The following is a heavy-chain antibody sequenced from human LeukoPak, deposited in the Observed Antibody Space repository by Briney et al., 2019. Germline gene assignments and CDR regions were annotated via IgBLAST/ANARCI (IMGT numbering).Heavy chain of an antibody. D-gene: IGHD3-10*01. CDR3: ARDVAFGSGSYLDY. J-gene: IGHJ4*02. Sequence: GGSLRLSCTASGFTFSSSAIYWVRQAPGKGLECVTVISYDESEKYYADSVKGRFTISRDNSKNTVFLEMNSLRGDDTAIYYCARDVAFGSGSYLDYWGQGILVTVSS. V-gene: IGHV3-30*04. CDR1: GFTFSSSA. CDR2: ISYDESEK.